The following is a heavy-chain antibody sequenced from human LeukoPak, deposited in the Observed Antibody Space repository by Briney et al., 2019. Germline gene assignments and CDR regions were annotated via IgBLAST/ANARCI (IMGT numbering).Heavy chain of an antibody. J-gene: IGHJ4*02. D-gene: IGHD2-15*01. CDR3: AKDGGDCSGCSCYAEVDY. CDR1: GFTFSSYA. V-gene: IGHV3-23*01. CDR2: IIGSGGST. Sequence: PGGSLSLSCAASGFTFSSYAIHWVRQAPWQGLEWIAAIIGSGGSTYYANSVTGRFTISRDNSTNTLYLQMNSLRAQHTATYYCAKDGGDCSGCSCYAEVDYWGQGTLVTVSS.